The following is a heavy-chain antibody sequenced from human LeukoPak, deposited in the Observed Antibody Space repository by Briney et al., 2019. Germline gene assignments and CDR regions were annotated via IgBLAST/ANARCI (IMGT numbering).Heavy chain of an antibody. J-gene: IGHJ4*02. CDR3: ARHPYYRIAAGYYFDY. V-gene: IGHV4-4*07. CDR2: VYISGDT. D-gene: IGHD3-10*01. Sequence: SETLSLTCTVSGGSVTTSYWSWIRQSAGEGLEWIGRVYISGDTKYNPSLKSRVIMSLDASKNQFSLSLRSVTAADTAVYYCARHPYYRIAAGYYFDYWGQGTLVTVSS. CDR1: GGSVTTSY.